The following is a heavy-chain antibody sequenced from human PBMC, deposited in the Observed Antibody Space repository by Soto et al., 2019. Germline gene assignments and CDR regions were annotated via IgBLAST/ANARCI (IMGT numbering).Heavy chain of an antibody. CDR3: AHRRPEVGATTFDY. CDR2: PYWGHDK. D-gene: IGHD1-26*01. V-gene: IGHV2-5*02. Sequence: QITLKESGPPLVKPTQTLTVTCTFSGFSLSTSGVGVGWMRQPPGKALEWLALPYWGHDKRYSPSLKSRLTITKDNPKNQVVLTMTHMDPVDTATYYCAHRRPEVGATTFDYWGQGTLVTVSS. CDR1: GFSLSTSGVG. J-gene: IGHJ4*02.